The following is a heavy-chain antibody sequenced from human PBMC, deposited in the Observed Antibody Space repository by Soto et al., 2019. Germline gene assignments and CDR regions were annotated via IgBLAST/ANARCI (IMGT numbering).Heavy chain of an antibody. CDR2: IYPGDSGA. CDR3: ARPPTGWFGMDV. V-gene: IGHV5-51*01. D-gene: IGHD6-19*01. J-gene: IGHJ6*02. Sequence: PGESLKISCKGAGYSFTDYWIGWVRQMPGKGLEWMGIIYPGDSGARYSPSFQGQVSISADKSVNTAYLQWGSLKASDTAMYYCARPPTGWFGMDVRGQGTTVTVSS. CDR1: GYSFTDYW.